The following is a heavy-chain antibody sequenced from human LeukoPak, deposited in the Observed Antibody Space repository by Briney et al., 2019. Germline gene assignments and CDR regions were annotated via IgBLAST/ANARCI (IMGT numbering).Heavy chain of an antibody. CDR3: ARAIRGVMIVYYYYGLDV. Sequence: SETLSLTCAVCGGSFSGYYWSWIRQPPGKGLEWIGEINHGGSTNYNPSLKSRVTISVDTSKKQFSLKLSSVTAADTAVYYCARAIRGVMIVYYYYGLDVCRQGTTVTVSS. V-gene: IGHV4-34*01. CDR2: INHGGST. J-gene: IGHJ6*02. CDR1: GGSFSGYY. D-gene: IGHD3-10*01.